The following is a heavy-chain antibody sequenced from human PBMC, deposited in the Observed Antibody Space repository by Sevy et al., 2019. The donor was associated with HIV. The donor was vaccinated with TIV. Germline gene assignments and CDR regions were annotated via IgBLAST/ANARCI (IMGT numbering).Heavy chain of an antibody. J-gene: IGHJ4*02. D-gene: IGHD1-26*01. CDR1: GFTFSNAW. CDR2: IKSKADSGTT. Sequence: GGSLRLSCAASGFTFSNAWMSWVRQAPGKGLEWVGRIKSKADSGTTDHPAPVKGRFTISRNDSKNTLYLQMNSLKTEDTAVYNCTTRNGHHEPPNSIVGASMFDYWGQGTLVTVSS. V-gene: IGHV3-15*01. CDR3: TTRNGHHEPPNSIVGASMFDY.